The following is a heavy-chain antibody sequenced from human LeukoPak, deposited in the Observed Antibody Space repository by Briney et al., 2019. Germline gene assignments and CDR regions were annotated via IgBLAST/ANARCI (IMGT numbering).Heavy chain of an antibody. D-gene: IGHD5-18*01. CDR2: INPNSGGT. J-gene: IGHJ3*02. CDR1: GYTFTGYS. Sequence: ASVKVSCKASGYTFTGYSVHWVRQAPGQGLEWMGWINPNSGGTKYALKFQGRVTMTRDTSISTAYMELSRLTSDDTAVYYCARSPQYTDAFDIWGQGTMVTVSS. CDR3: ARSPQYTDAFDI. V-gene: IGHV1-2*02.